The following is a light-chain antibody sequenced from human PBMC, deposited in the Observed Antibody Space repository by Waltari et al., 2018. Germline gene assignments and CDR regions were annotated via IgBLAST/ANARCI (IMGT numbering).Light chain of an antibody. CDR3: QQYDNLPYT. V-gene: IGKV1-33*01. Sequence: DIKMTQSPSSLSVSVGDRVTITCQASQDISNYLNWYKQKPGKAPKLLIYDASNLETGVPSRFSGSGSGTDFTFTISSLQPEDIATYYCQQYDNLPYTFGQGTKLEIK. J-gene: IGKJ2*01. CDR2: DAS. CDR1: QDISNY.